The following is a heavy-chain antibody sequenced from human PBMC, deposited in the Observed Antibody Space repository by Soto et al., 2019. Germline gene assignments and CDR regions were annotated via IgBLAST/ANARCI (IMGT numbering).Heavy chain of an antibody. J-gene: IGHJ6*02. D-gene: IGHD2-2*01. Sequence: QVQLVQSGAEVKKPGTSLKVSCKASGGTFSIYAISWVRQAPGQGLEWMGGIIPISDTTNYAQKFQGRVTITADESTSTAYKELSSLRSEDTAVYYCARSQGSSISLEIHYYYYYGMDVWGQGTTVTVSS. CDR3: ARSQGSSISLEIHYYYYYGMDV. V-gene: IGHV1-69*01. CDR2: IIPISDTT. CDR1: GGTFSIYA.